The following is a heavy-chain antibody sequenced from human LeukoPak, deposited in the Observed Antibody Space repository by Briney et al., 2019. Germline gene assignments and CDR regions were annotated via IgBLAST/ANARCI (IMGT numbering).Heavy chain of an antibody. CDR3: ARANWAYYVFWSGPTVDY. V-gene: IGHV1-2*02. D-gene: IGHD3-3*01. CDR1: GYTFTGYY. J-gene: IGHJ4*02. Sequence: ASVKVSCKASGYTFTGYYMHWVRQAPGQGLEWMGWTNPNSGGTNYAQKFQGRVTMTRDTSISTAYMELSRLRSDDTAVYYCARANWAYYVFWSGPTVDYWGQGTLVTVSS. CDR2: TNPNSGGT.